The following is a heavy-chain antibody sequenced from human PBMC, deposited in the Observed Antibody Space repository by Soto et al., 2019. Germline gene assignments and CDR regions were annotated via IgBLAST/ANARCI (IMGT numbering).Heavy chain of an antibody. CDR2: IIPIFGTA. Sequence: QVQLVQSGAEVKKPGSSVKVSCKASGGTFSSYAISWVRQAPGQGLEWMGGIIPIFGTANYAQKFQGRVSITADKSTSTAYMELSSLRSEDTAVYYCARGFPLKYYDSSGYYYRIDYWGQGTLVTVSS. CDR3: ARGFPLKYYDSSGYYYRIDY. D-gene: IGHD3-22*01. V-gene: IGHV1-69*06. CDR1: GGTFSSYA. J-gene: IGHJ4*02.